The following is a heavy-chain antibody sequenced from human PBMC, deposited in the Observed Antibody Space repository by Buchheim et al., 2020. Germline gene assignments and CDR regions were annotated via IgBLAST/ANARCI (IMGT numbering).Heavy chain of an antibody. CDR3: ARGVAVAGTIWYYYYGMDV. CDR2: ISYDGSNK. D-gene: IGHD6-19*01. V-gene: IGHV3-30*01. CDR1: GFTFSSYA. Sequence: QVQLVESGGGVVQPGRSLRLSCAASGFTFSSYAMHWVRQAPGKGLEWVAVISYDGSNKYYADSVKGRFTISRDNSKNTLYLQMNSLRAEDTAVYYCARGVAVAGTIWYYYYGMDVWGQGTT. J-gene: IGHJ6*02.